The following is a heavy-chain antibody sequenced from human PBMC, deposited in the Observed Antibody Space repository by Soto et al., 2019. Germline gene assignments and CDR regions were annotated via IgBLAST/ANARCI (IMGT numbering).Heavy chain of an antibody. D-gene: IGHD3-10*01. CDR1: GGSVSSGGCY. V-gene: IGHV4-61*08. CDR3: AMSLWFGNTPNWFDP. Sequence: SETLSLTCTVSGGSVSSGGCYWSWIRQPPGKGLEWIGYIHYSGHTYYNPSLKSRVTISVDTSKNQFSLKLSSVTAADTAVYYCAMSLWFGNTPNWFDPWGQGTLVTVSS. J-gene: IGHJ5*02. CDR2: IHYSGHT.